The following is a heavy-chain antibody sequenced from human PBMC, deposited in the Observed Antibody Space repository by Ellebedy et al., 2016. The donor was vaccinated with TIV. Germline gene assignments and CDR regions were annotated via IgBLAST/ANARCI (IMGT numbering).Heavy chain of an antibody. J-gene: IGHJ5*02. V-gene: IGHV3-11*01. CDR2: ITSSGSPT. Sequence: GESLKISCAASGFIFSDYYMIWIRQAPGKGLVCVSYITSSGSPTYYADSVRGRFTISRDNAKNSLYLQMNSLRAEDTAVYFCARDTRFIDQQHNWFDPWGQGTLVTVSS. CDR1: GFIFSDYY. CDR3: ARDTRFIDQQHNWFDP. D-gene: IGHD1/OR15-1a*01.